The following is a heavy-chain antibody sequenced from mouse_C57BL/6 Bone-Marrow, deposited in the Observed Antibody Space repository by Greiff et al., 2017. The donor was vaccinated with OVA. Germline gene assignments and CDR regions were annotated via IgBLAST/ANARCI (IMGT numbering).Heavy chain of an antibody. Sequence: QVQLKHSGAELARPGASVKLSCKASGYTFTSYGISWVKQRTGQGLEWIGEIYPRSGNTYYNEKFKGKATLTADKSSSTAYMELRSLTSEDSAVYFCARERLAWFAYWGQGTLVTVSA. CDR2: IYPRSGNT. CDR1: GYTFTSYG. D-gene: IGHD3-2*02. V-gene: IGHV1-81*01. CDR3: ARERLAWFAY. J-gene: IGHJ3*01.